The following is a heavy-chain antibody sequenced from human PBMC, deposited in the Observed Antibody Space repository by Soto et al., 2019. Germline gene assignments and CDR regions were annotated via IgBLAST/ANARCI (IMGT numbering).Heavy chain of an antibody. CDR1: GGTFSSYT. Sequence: PSVKVSCKASGGTFSSYTISWVRQAPGQGLEWMGRIIPILGIANYAQKFQGRVTITADKSTSTAYMELSSLRSEDTAVYYCARQYYYDSSSYYGNCFDPWGQGTLVTVSS. CDR3: ARQYYYDSSSYYGNCFDP. D-gene: IGHD3-22*01. J-gene: IGHJ5*02. CDR2: IIPILGIA. V-gene: IGHV1-69*02.